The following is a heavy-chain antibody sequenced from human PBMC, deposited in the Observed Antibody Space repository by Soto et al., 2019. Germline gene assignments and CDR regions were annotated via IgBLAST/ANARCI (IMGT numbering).Heavy chain of an antibody. V-gene: IGHV1-69-2*01. CDR1: GYKFTDYY. J-gene: IGHJ4*02. Sequence: EVQLVQSGAEVRKPGATVTVSCKISGYKFTDYYIHWVQQAPGKGLEWMGLVDPEDGEPIFADKFQGRLSLTAATSSDTAYMKLNRLTSEDTAVYYCARREVAGNFDYWGQGTLVIVSS. D-gene: IGHD6-19*01. CDR3: ARREVAGNFDY. CDR2: VDPEDGEP.